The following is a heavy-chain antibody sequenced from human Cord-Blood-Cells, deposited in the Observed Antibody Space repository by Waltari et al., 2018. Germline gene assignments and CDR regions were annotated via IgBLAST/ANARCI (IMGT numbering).Heavy chain of an antibody. CDR3: ARDFQRYGIVGATGACDI. CDR2: IYYSVST. D-gene: IGHD1-26*01. CDR1: GGSISSYY. V-gene: IGHV4-59*01. J-gene: IGHJ3*02. Sequence: QVKLQESGPGLVKPSETLSLTCTVSGGSISSYYWSWIRQPPGKGLEWIGYIYYSVSTNYNPPLKSRVTISVDTSKNQFSQKLSSVTAADMAVYYCARDFQRYGIVGATGACDIWGQGTMVTVSS.